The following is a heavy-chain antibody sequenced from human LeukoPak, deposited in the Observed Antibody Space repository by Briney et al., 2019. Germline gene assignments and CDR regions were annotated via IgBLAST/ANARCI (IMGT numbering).Heavy chain of an antibody. CDR3: ARDQGAFDM. CDR2: ISGSGGST. Sequence: TGGSLRLSCAASGFTFSNYAMSWVRQAPGKGLEWVSAISGSGGSTYYAASVKGRFTISRDNSKNTLYLQMNSLRAEDTAVYYCARDQGAFDMWGQGTMVTVSS. J-gene: IGHJ3*02. CDR1: GFTFSNYA. V-gene: IGHV3-23*01.